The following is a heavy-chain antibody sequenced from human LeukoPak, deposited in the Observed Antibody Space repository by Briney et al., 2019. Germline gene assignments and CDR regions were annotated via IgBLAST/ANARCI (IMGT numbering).Heavy chain of an antibody. Sequence: GGSLRLSCVASGFTFSSYAVHWVRQAPGKGLEWVAFISYDGSNKYYTDSVKGRFTISRDNSKNTLYLQMNSLRAEDTAVYYCARGGPLSYSGSLYGAFDIWGQGTMVTVSS. D-gene: IGHD1-26*01. CDR1: GFTFSSYA. V-gene: IGHV3-30-3*01. CDR3: ARGGPLSYSGSLYGAFDI. CDR2: ISYDGSNK. J-gene: IGHJ3*02.